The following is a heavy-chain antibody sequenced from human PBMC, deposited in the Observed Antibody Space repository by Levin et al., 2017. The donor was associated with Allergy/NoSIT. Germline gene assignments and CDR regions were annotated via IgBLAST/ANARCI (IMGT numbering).Heavy chain of an antibody. Sequence: GSLRLSCTVSGGSISSSSYYWGWIRQPPGKGLEWIGSIYYSGSTYYNPSLKSRVTISVDTSKNQFSLKLSSVTAADTAVYYCASGRYFDLWGRGTLVTVSS. V-gene: IGHV4-39*01. CDR1: GGSISSSSYY. J-gene: IGHJ2*01. CDR3: ASGRYFDL. CDR2: IYYSGST.